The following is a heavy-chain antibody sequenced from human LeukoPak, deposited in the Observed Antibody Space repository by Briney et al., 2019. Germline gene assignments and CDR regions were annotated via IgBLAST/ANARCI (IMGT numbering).Heavy chain of an antibody. V-gene: IGHV4-34*01. Sequence: SETLSLTCAVYGGSFSGYYWSWIRQPPGKGLEWIGEINHSGSTNYNPSLKSRVTISVDTSKNQFSLKLSSVTAADTAVYYCAREGYYDSSGYNDAFDIWGQGTMVTVSS. CDR2: INHSGST. J-gene: IGHJ3*02. CDR3: AREGYYDSSGYNDAFDI. D-gene: IGHD3-22*01. CDR1: GGSFSGYY.